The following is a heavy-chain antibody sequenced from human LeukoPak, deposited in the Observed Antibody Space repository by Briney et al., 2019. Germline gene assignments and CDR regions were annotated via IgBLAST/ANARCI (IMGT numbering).Heavy chain of an antibody. D-gene: IGHD3-22*01. Sequence: SVKVSCKASGGTFSSYAISWVRQAPGQGRDWMGRIIPIFGTANYAQKFQGRVTITTGESTSTAYMELSSLRSEDTAVYYCARDGYYYDSSGYDYWGQGTLVTVSS. J-gene: IGHJ4*02. V-gene: IGHV1-69*05. CDR2: IIPIFGTA. CDR1: GGTFSSYA. CDR3: ARDGYYYDSSGYDY.